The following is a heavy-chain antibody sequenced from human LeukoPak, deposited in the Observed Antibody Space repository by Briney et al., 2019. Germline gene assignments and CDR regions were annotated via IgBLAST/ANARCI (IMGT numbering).Heavy chain of an antibody. CDR3: ASRNGYYGSGRAYYFDY. J-gene: IGHJ4*02. Sequence: APETLSLTCAVSRYSIAIGYFWAWIRQPPGKGLEWIGTIYHNGSTYYNPSLKSRFSISVDTSKNQYSLKLSSVTAADTAVYYCASRNGYYGSGRAYYFDYWGQGKLVTVSS. CDR1: RYSIAIGYF. V-gene: IGHV4-38-2*01. CDR2: IYHNGST. D-gene: IGHD3-10*01.